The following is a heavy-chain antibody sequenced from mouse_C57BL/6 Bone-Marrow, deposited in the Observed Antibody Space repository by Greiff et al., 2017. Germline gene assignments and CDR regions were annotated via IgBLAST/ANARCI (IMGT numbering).Heavy chain of an antibody. CDR3: ARDGFITSFDY. CDR1: GYAFSSYW. V-gene: IGHV1-80*01. CDR2: IYPGDGDT. Sequence: VHLVESGAELVKPGASVKISCKASGYAFSSYWMNWVKQRPGKGLEWIGQIYPGDGDTNYNGKFKGKATLTADKSSSTAYMQLSILTSEDSAVYFCARDGFITSFDYWGQGTTLTVSS. J-gene: IGHJ2*01. D-gene: IGHD1-1*01.